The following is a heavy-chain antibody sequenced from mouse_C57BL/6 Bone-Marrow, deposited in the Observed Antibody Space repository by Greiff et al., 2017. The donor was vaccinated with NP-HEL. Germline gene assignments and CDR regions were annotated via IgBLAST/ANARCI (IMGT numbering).Heavy chain of an antibody. Sequence: QVQLKQSGAELMKPGASVKLSCKATGYTFTGYWIEWVKQRPGHGLEWIGEILPGSGSTNYTEKFKGKATFTADTSSNTAYMQLSSLTTEDAAIYYWARREGYGNYGDYWGQGTTLTVSS. CDR3: ARREGYGNYGDY. V-gene: IGHV1-9*01. CDR2: ILPGSGST. D-gene: IGHD2-1*01. CDR1: GYTFTGYW. J-gene: IGHJ2*01.